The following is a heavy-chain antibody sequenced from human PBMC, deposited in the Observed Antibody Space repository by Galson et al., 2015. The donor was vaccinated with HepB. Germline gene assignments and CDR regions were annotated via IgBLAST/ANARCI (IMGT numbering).Heavy chain of an antibody. CDR3: ARVRFIIVPAANRGWFDP. Sequence: SETLSLTCAVYGGSFRGYSLGWIRQPPGEGLEWIGEINHSGSTSHNPSLNSRVTMSVDTSKNPFSLHPTSVTAADTAVYYCARVRFIIVPAANRGWFDPWGQGILVTVSS. CDR2: INHSGST. V-gene: IGHV4-34*01. J-gene: IGHJ5*02. CDR1: GGSFRGYS. D-gene: IGHD2-2*01.